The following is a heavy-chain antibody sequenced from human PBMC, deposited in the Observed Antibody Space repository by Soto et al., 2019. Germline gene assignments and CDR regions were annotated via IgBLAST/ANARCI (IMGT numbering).Heavy chain of an antibody. CDR2: IVPSLDTT. D-gene: IGHD1-20*01. CDR1: GVTFSSSG. J-gene: IGHJ6*01. Sequence: QVHLVQSGTEVKKPGSSVKVSCKASGVTFSSSGFSWVRQAPGQGLEWMGMIVPSLDTTDYAQKFQARVTITADEVTSTAYMELRSLISEDTAVYYCARWPQPRYTADPYAVDVWGQGNRVIVSS. CDR3: ARWPQPRYTADPYAVDV. V-gene: IGHV1-69*11.